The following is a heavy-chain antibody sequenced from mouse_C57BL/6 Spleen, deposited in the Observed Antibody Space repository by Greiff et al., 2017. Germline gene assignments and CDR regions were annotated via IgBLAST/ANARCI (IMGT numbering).Heavy chain of an antibody. V-gene: IGHV1-39*01. J-gene: IGHJ1*03. CDR3: AYYYGSSYWYFDV. Sequence: EVKLMESGPELVKPGASVKISCKASGYSFTDYNMNWVKQSNGKSLEWIGVINPNYGTTSYNQKFKGKATLTVDQSSSTAYMQLNSLTSEDSAVXYCAYYYGSSYWYFDVWGTGTTVTVSS. CDR1: GYSFTDYN. D-gene: IGHD1-1*01. CDR2: INPNYGTT.